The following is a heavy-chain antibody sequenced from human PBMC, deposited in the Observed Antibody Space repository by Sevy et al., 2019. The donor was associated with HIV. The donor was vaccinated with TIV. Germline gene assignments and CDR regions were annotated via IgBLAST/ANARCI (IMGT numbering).Heavy chain of an antibody. Sequence: GWSLRLSCTASGFTFGDYAMSWVRQAPGKGLEWVGFIRSKAYGGTTEYAASVKGRFTISRDDSKSIAYLQMNSLKTEDTAVYYCTRDPIQSSGTLARFFDYWGQGTLVTVSS. J-gene: IGHJ4*02. CDR1: GFTFGDYA. CDR3: TRDPIQSSGTLARFFDY. V-gene: IGHV3-49*04. D-gene: IGHD1-1*01. CDR2: IRSKAYGGTT.